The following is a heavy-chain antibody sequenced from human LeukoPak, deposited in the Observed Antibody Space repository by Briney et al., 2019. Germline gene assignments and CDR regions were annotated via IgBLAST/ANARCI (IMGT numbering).Heavy chain of an antibody. J-gene: IGHJ4*02. CDR3: ARQTGSGLFILP. V-gene: IGHV4-59*01. CDR2: IYSSGTT. D-gene: IGHD3/OR15-3a*01. CDR1: GGSISSYY. Sequence: PSETLSLTCTVSGGSISSYYWNWIRQPPGKGLEWIGYIYSSGTTNYNPSLRSRVSMSVDTSKNQFSLRLSSVTAADTAVYYCARQTGSGLFILPGGQGTLVTVSS.